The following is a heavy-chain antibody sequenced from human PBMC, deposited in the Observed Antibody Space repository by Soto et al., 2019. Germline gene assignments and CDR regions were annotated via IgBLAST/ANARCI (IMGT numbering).Heavy chain of an antibody. CDR1: GGSVRTGSYH. J-gene: IGHJ4*02. V-gene: IGHV4-61*01. CDR3: ARIGWGGDS. D-gene: IGHD7-27*01. CDR2: IPNNGSP. Sequence: SETLSLTCTVSGGSVRTGSYHWSWIRQPPGKGLEWIGFIPNNGSPDYNPSLKSRVVVSIDRSKNQFSLKVNSVTAADTAVYFCARIGWGGDSWGQGTLVTVSS.